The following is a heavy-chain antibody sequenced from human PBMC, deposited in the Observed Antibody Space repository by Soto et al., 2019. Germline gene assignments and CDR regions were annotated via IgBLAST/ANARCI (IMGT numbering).Heavy chain of an antibody. D-gene: IGHD3-22*01. CDR1: GFTFSSYA. J-gene: IGHJ3*02. V-gene: IGHV3-23*01. CDR2: ISGSGGST. CDR3: AKMGGYYYAPNPKHAFDI. Sequence: EVQLLESGGGLVQPGGSLRLSCAASGFTFSSYAMSWVRQAPGKGLEWVSAISGSGGSTYYADSVKGRFTISRDNSKNTLYLQMNSLRAEDTAVYYCAKMGGYYYAPNPKHAFDIWGQGTMVTVSS.